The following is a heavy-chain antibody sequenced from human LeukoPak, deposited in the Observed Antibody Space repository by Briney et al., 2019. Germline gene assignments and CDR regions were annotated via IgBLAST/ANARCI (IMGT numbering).Heavy chain of an antibody. Sequence: PAETLSLTCAVYGGSFSGHYWHWIRQAPGKGLVGVADINYGGSANYNPSLRSRVTLSIDTTKKQSSLKLSSVTAADPAVYYWAKDDSEGDYSSSWSDVIRGGPQLRDWGQGTLVTVSS. CDR1: GGSFSGHY. J-gene: IGHJ4*02. V-gene: IGHV4-34*01. D-gene: IGHD6-13*01. CDR2: INYGGSA. CDR3: AKDDSEGDYSSSWSDVIRGGPQLRD.